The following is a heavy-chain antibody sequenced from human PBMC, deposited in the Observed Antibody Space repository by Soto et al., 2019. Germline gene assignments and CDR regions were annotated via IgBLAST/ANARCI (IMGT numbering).Heavy chain of an antibody. Sequence: QAQLVESGGGVVQPGRSLRLSCAASGFHFSRHGVHWVRQAPGRGLEWVAVIWSDGSKEYYADSVKGRFTISRDNPKNTVFLQTNSLRRGDTAVYYCARDQVWPANGLDVWGQGTTVTVSS. J-gene: IGHJ6*02. V-gene: IGHV3-33*01. CDR2: IWSDGSKE. CDR1: GFHFSRHG. CDR3: ARDQVWPANGLDV. D-gene: IGHD2-15*01.